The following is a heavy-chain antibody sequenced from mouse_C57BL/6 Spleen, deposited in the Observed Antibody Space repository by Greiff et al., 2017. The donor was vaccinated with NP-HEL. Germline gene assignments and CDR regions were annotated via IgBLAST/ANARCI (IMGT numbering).Heavy chain of an antibody. CDR2: IDPSDSYT. CDR3: ASYYYGSRGKGFDY. CDR1: GYTFTSYW. D-gene: IGHD1-1*01. Sequence: VQLQQSGAELVKPGASVKLSCKASGYTFTSYWMQWVKQRPGQGLEWIGEIDPSDSYTNYNQKFKGKATLTVDTSSSTAYMQLSSLTSRDSAVYFCASYYYGSRGKGFDYWGQGTTLTVSS. J-gene: IGHJ2*01. V-gene: IGHV1-50*01.